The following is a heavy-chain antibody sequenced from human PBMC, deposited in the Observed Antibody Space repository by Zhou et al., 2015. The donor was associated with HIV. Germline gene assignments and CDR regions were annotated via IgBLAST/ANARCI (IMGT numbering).Heavy chain of an antibody. CDR3: AHLLNS. Sequence: QVQLVQSGAEVKKPGASVTVSCKASGYTFSDHYMHWVRQAPGQGLEWMGWINPNSGGTSYAQKFQGRVTMTRDTSITTFYMQLRSLRSDDTAVYHCAHLLNSWGQGTLVTVSS. CDR2: INPNSGGT. V-gene: IGHV1-2*02. CDR1: GYTFSDHY. J-gene: IGHJ4*02.